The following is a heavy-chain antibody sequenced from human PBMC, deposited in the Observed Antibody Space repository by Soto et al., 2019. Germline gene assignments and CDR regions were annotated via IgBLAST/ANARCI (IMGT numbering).Heavy chain of an antibody. D-gene: IGHD3-22*01. V-gene: IGHV3-53*02. Sequence: EVQLVETGGGLIQPGGSLRLSCAASGFIVSRNYMYWVRQAPGKGLEWVSVIDGGGYTYYADSVKGRFTISRDNSKNTLHLQMNRLRAADSAVYYCARGGGSAYVTPPISNWFDPWGQGTLVTVSS. CDR3: ARGGGSAYVTPPISNWFDP. CDR1: GFIVSRNY. CDR2: IDGGGYT. J-gene: IGHJ5*02.